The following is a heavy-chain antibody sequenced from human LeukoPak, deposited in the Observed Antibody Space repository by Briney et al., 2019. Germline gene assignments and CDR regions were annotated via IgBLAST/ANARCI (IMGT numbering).Heavy chain of an antibody. CDR1: GFTFSSYE. V-gene: IGHV3-48*03. J-gene: IGHJ4*02. D-gene: IGHD3-10*01. CDR2: ISSSGSTI. CDR3: ASITLGSYYNY. Sequence: GGSLRLSCAASGFTFSSYEMNWVRQAPGKGLEWVSYISSSGSTIYYADSVKGRFTISRDNAKNSLYLQMNSLRAEDTAVYYWASITLGSYYNYGGQGTLVTVSS.